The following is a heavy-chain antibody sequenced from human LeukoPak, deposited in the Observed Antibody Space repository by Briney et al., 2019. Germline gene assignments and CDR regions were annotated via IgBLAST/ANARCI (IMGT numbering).Heavy chain of an antibody. D-gene: IGHD1-20*01. Sequence: GGSLRLSCAASGFTFSSYEVNWVRQAPGKGLEWVSYISSSGSTTYYADSVKGRFTISRDNAKNSLYLQMNSLRAEDTAVYYCARLTVLDYWGQRTLVTVSS. CDR2: ISSSGSTT. CDR3: ARLTVLDY. V-gene: IGHV3-48*03. J-gene: IGHJ4*02. CDR1: GFTFSSYE.